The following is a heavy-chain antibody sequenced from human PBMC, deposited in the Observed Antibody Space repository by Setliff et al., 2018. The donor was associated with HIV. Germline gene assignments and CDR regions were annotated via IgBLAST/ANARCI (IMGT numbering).Heavy chain of an antibody. CDR1: GGSISSGAYY. V-gene: IGHV4-31*03. Sequence: SSETLSLTCTVSGGSISSGAYYWSWIRQHPGKGLEWIGYIYYSGTTYSNPSLKSRVTISVDTSKNQFSLRLSSVTAADTAVYYCARGEGTGTTGVGSFDLWGRGTLVTSPQ. CDR3: ARGEGTGTTGVGSFDL. J-gene: IGHJ2*01. D-gene: IGHD1-7*01. CDR2: IYYSGTT.